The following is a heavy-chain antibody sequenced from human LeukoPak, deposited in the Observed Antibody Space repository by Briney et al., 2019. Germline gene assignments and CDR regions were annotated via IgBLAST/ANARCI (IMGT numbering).Heavy chain of an antibody. Sequence: GGSLRLSCVASGFTFSGYAMSWVRQAPGKGLNSVTGISGNGATTYYTDSVKGRFTISRDNSKNTLYVQMDNLRAEDTAVYYCAKRDHYDTSSYASLFDQWGQGTLVTVSS. CDR3: AKRDHYDTSSYASLFDQ. J-gene: IGHJ4*02. D-gene: IGHD3-22*01. V-gene: IGHV3-23*01. CDR1: GFTFSGYA. CDR2: ISGNGATT.